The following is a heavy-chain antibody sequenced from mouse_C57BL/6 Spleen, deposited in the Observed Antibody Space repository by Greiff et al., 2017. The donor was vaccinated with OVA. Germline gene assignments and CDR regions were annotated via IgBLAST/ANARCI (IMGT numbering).Heavy chain of an antibody. V-gene: IGHV7-3*01. CDR2: IRNKANGYTT. D-gene: IGHD1-1*01. CDR3: ARYGLLRYFDY. CDR1: GFTFTDYY. Sequence: EVKLMESGGGLVQPGGSLSLSCAASGFTFTDYYMSWVRQPPGKALEWLGFIRNKANGYTTEYSASVKGRFTISRDNSQSILYLQMKALRAEDSATYYCARYGLLRYFDYWGQGTTLTVSS. J-gene: IGHJ2*01.